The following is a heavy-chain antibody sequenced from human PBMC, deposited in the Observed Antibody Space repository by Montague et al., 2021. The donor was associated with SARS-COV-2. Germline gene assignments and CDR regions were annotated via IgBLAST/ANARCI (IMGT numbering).Heavy chain of an antibody. CDR1: GFTFSSYA. CDR2: ISYGGINK. J-gene: IGHJ4*02. D-gene: IGHD4-11*01. V-gene: IGHV3-30-3*01. CDR3: ATDPDDYSYYGAFDY. Sequence: SLRLSCAASGFTFSSYAMHWVRQAPGKGLEWVAVISYGGINKYYADSVKGRFTISRDNSKNTLYLQMNSLRGEDTAVYYCATDPDDYSYYGAFDYWGQGTLVTVSS.